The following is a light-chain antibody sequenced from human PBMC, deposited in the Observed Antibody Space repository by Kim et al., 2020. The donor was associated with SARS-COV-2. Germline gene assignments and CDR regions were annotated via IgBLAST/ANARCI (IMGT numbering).Light chain of an antibody. J-gene: IGLJ3*02. V-gene: IGLV2-14*03. CDR3: SSFTSASTWV. CDR2: DVT. CDR1: YNF. Sequence: YNFVSWHRQNPGEVPRLVIYDVTKRPSGISDRFSGSKSGNTASLTISGLQADDEANYYCSSFTSASTWVFGGGTQLTVL.